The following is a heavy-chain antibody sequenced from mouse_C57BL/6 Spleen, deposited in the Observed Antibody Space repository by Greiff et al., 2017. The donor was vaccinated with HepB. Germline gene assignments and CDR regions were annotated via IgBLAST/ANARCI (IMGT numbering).Heavy chain of an antibody. CDR2: FYPGSGSI. V-gene: IGHV1-62-2*01. J-gene: IGHJ3*01. CDR3: ARHEDLDYYSNPRPAWFAY. D-gene: IGHD2-5*01. Sequence: QVQLQQSGAELVKPGASVKLSCKASGYTFTEYTIHWVKQRSGQGLEWIGWFYPGSGSIKYNEKFKDKATLTADKSSSTVYMELSRLTSEYSAVYFCARHEDLDYYSNPRPAWFAYWGQGTLVTVSA. CDR1: GYTFTEYT.